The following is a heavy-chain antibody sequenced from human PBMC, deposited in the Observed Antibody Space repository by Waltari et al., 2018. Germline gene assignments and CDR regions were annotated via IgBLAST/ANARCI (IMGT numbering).Heavy chain of an antibody. D-gene: IGHD1-26*01. V-gene: IGHV4-59*01. CDR1: GGSISSYY. CDR3: ARGHSGSYYGGFDY. Sequence: QVQLQESGPGLVKPSETLSLTCTVSGGSISSYYWSWIRQPPGKGLEWIGYIYYRGITNYNPSLKRRFTISVDTSKNQFSLKLSSVTAADTAVYYCARGHSGSYYGGFDYWGQGTLVTVSS. CDR2: IYYRGIT. J-gene: IGHJ4*02.